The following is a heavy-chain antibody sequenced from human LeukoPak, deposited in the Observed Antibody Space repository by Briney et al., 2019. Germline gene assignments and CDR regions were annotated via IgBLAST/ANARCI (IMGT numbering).Heavy chain of an antibody. CDR3: ARRGGHCSGGSCYTWDH. CDR1: GYSISSGYY. J-gene: IGHJ4*02. Sequence: SETLSLTCAVSGYSISSGYYWGWIRQPPGKGLEWIGTIYYDGSTWYNPSLKSRVTISADTSKNQFSLKLSSVTAADTAVYYCARRGGHCSGGSCYTWDHWGQGTLVTVSS. D-gene: IGHD2-15*01. V-gene: IGHV4-38-2*01. CDR2: IYYDGST.